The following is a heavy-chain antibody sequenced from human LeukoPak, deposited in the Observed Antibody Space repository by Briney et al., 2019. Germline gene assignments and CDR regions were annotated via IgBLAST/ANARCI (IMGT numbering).Heavy chain of an antibody. CDR3: AKDGGPYTLAANWFDP. Sequence: PGGSLRLSCAASGFTFSSYAMSWVRQAPGKGLEWVSGVSGSGGSTYYADSVKGRFTISRDNSKNALYLQMNSLRAEDTAVYYCAKDGGPYTLAANWFDPWGQGTLVTVSS. V-gene: IGHV3-23*01. CDR2: VSGSGGST. D-gene: IGHD2-2*02. J-gene: IGHJ5*02. CDR1: GFTFSSYA.